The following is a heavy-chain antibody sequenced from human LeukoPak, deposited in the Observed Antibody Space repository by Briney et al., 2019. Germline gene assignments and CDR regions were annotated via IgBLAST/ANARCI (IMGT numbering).Heavy chain of an antibody. CDR3: ARVIPTEYYFDY. Sequence: ASVKVSCKASGGTFSSYAISWVRQAPGQGLEWMGGIIPIFGTANYAQKFQGRVTITADESTSTAYMELSSLRSEDTAVYYCARVIPTEYYFDYWGQGTLVTVSS. J-gene: IGHJ4*02. V-gene: IGHV1-69*13. CDR1: GGTFSSYA. D-gene: IGHD2-21*01. CDR2: IIPIFGTA.